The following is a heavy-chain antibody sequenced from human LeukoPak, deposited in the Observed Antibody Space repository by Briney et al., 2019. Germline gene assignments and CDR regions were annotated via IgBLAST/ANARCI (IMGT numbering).Heavy chain of an antibody. CDR3: ARLVLGSTSCYFDY. CDR1: GYSISSGYY. D-gene: IGHD2-2*01. V-gene: IGHV4-38-2*02. CDR2: IYHSGST. J-gene: IGHJ4*02. Sequence: SETLSLTYTLSGYSISSGYYWGWIRQPPGKGLEWIGSIYHSGSTYYNPSLKSRVTISVDTSKNQFSLKLSSVTAADTAVYYCARLVLGSTSCYFDYWGQGTLVTVSS.